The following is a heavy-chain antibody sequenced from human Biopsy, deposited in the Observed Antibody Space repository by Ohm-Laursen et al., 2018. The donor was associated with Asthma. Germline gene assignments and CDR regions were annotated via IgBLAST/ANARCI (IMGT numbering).Heavy chain of an antibody. CDR2: INAANGNT. Sequence: SVKVSCNASGYTFINYAIHWVRQAPGHSLEWMGWINAANGNTKYSQKFQGRLTISRDTSASTAYMDLSSLRSEDTAVYYCARTYFNFLTGQVHDAFAMWGQGTMVTVSS. V-gene: IGHV1-3*01. CDR1: GYTFINYA. D-gene: IGHD3-9*01. CDR3: ARTYFNFLTGQVHDAFAM. J-gene: IGHJ3*02.